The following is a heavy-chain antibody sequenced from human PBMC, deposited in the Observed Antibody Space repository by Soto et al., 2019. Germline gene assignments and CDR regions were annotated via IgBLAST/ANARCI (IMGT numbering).Heavy chain of an antibody. V-gene: IGHV3-23*01. CDR3: AKDKVQLWSYYYYYGMDV. J-gene: IGHJ6*04. CDR1: GFTFSSYA. CDR2: ISGSGGST. Sequence: PGGSLRLSCAASGFTFSSYAMSWVRQAPGKGLEWVSAISGSGGSTYYADSVKGRFTISRDNSKNTLYLQMNSLRAEDTAVYYCAKDKVQLWSYYYYYGMDVWGEGTTVTVSS. D-gene: IGHD5-18*01.